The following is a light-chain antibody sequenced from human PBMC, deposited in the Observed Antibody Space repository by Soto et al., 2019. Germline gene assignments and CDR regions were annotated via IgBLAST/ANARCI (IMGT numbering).Light chain of an antibody. CDR1: QSVSSKY. Sequence: EIVLTQSPGTLSLSPGERGTLSCRASQSVSSKYLSWYQQKPGHAPRLLIYDSSTSTTGIPDMFSGSGSGTYFTLTISRLEHEYSAEYYWQQNGFSPNTFGQGTKLEIK. CDR3: QQNGFSPNT. CDR2: DSS. V-gene: IGKV3-20*01. J-gene: IGKJ2*01.